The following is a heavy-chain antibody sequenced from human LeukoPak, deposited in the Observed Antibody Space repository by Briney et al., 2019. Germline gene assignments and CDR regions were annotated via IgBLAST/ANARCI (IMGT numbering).Heavy chain of an antibody. J-gene: IGHJ6*03. V-gene: IGHV3-7*01. CDR1: GFTFSSYS. CDR2: IKQDGSQK. D-gene: IGHD3-10*01. CDR3: ARVFYYGSRYYYMDV. Sequence: GGSLRLSCAASGFTFSSYSMNWVRQAPGKGLEWVANIKQDGSQKYYVDSVQGRFTISRDNAKNSLYLQMNSLRAEDTAIYYCARVFYYGSRYYYMDVWGKGTTVTVSS.